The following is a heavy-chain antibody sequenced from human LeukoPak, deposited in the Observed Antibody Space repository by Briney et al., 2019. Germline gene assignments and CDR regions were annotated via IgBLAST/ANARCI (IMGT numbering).Heavy chain of an antibody. CDR3: ARAMIAVAVYY. V-gene: IGHV3-21*01. J-gene: IGHJ4*02. Sequence: PGGSLRLSCAASRFTFSSYSMNWVRQAPGKGLEWVSSINSDSSHIYYADSVKGRFTISRDNAKNSLYLQMNSLRAEDTAVYYCARAMIAVAVYYWGQGTLVTVSS. CDR1: RFTFSSYS. CDR2: INSDSSHI. D-gene: IGHD6-13*01.